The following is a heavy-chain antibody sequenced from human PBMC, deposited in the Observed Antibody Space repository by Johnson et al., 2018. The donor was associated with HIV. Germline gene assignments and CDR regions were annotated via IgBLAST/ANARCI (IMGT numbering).Heavy chain of an antibody. D-gene: IGHD6-6*01. CDR1: GFTFSDYY. Sequence: VQLVESGGGLVKPGGSQRLSCAVSGFTFSDYYMSWIRQAPGKGLEWVSLIGGSAVSTYYADSVRGRLTISRDNSKNTLYLQMNSLRAEDTAVYYCAKDQFSSPGGEAFDMWGQGTMVTVSS. V-gene: IGHV3-23*04. CDR3: AKDQFSSPGGEAFDM. CDR2: IGGSAVST. J-gene: IGHJ3*02.